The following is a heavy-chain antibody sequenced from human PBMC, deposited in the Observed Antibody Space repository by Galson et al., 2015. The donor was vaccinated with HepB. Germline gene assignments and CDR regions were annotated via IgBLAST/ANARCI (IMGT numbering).Heavy chain of an antibody. CDR1: GDSVSSNSAA. V-gene: IGHV6-1*01. J-gene: IGHJ3*02. CDR3: ARNMVTPFGPNDAFDT. CDR2: TYYRSKWYN. Sequence: CAISGDSVSSNSAAWNWIRQSPSRGLEWLGRTYYRSKWYNDYAVSVKSRITINPDTSKNQFSLQLNSVTPEDTAVYYCARNMVTPFGPNDAFDTWGQGTMVTVSS. D-gene: IGHD5-18*01.